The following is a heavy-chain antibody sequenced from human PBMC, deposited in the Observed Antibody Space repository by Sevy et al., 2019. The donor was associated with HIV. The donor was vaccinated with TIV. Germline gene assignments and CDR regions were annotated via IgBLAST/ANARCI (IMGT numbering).Heavy chain of an antibody. Sequence: GGSLRLSCAASEFTFRDYTMNWVRQVPGKGLEWVSSISSGSSYISYADSVKGRFTISRDNAENLLFLQMNSLRAEDTAVYYCVRHRDYYGSGSYDYWGQGTLVTVSS. J-gene: IGHJ4*02. V-gene: IGHV3-21*06. CDR3: VRHRDYYGSGSYDY. CDR2: ISSGSSYI. CDR1: EFTFRDYT. D-gene: IGHD3-10*01.